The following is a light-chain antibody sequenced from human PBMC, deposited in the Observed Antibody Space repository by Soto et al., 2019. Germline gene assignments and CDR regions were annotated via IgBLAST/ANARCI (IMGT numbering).Light chain of an antibody. CDR2: GAS. Sequence: EIVMTHSPATLSVSPGERATLSCRASQSVSSNFAWYQQKPGQAPRLLIYGASSRATGVPARFSGSGSGTDFTLTISSLEPEDFAVYYCQQRNNWPTWTFGQGTKVDI. CDR1: QSVSSN. CDR3: QQRNNWPTWT. V-gene: IGKV3D-15*01. J-gene: IGKJ1*01.